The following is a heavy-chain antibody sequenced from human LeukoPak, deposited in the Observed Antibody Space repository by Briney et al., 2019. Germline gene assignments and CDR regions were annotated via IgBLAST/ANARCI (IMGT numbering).Heavy chain of an antibody. CDR3: ASEVGYRSLGY. CDR1: GFTFDDDT. D-gene: IGHD3-3*01. Sequence: PGGSLRLSCAASGFTFDDDTMHWVRQTPGRGLEWVSFITWKSHRTHYADSVKGRFTVSRDNSKDSLYPQMNSLRTEDTGLYHCASEVGYRSLGYLGQGTLVTVS. CDR2: ITWKSHRT. V-gene: IGHV3-43*01. J-gene: IGHJ4*02.